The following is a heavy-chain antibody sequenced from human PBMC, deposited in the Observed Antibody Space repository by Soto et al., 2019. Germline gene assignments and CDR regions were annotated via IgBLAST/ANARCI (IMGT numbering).Heavy chain of an antibody. CDR2: INPNSGGT. Sequence: ASVKVSCKASGYTFTGYFMHWVRQAPGQGLEWMGWINPNSGGTNYAQKFQGWVTMTRDTSISTAYMELSRLRSDDTAMYYCAREPTRGYSYGLDPWGQGTLVTVSS. D-gene: IGHD5-18*01. J-gene: IGHJ5*02. CDR1: GYTFTGYF. CDR3: AREPTRGYSYGLDP. V-gene: IGHV1-2*04.